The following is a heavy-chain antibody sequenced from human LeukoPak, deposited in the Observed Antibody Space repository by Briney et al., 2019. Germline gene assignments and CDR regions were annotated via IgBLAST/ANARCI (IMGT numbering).Heavy chain of an antibody. Sequence: GGSLRLSCAASGFTFSNYWMQWVRQAPGKVLVWVSRINNDGSIINYADSVKGRFTISRDNAKNTLYLQMNSLRAEDTAVYYCARGRLVDGYIANFDYWGQGTLVTVSS. CDR1: GFTFSNYW. J-gene: IGHJ4*02. CDR3: ARGRLVDGYIANFDY. D-gene: IGHD5-24*01. CDR2: INNDGSII. V-gene: IGHV3-74*01.